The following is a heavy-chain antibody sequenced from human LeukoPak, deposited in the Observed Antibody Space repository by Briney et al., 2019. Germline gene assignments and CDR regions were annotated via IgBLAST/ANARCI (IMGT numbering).Heavy chain of an antibody. CDR3: ARRFSRITMIRGESWFDP. J-gene: IGHJ5*02. D-gene: IGHD3-10*01. CDR1: DYTFTNYG. CDR2: INPHNGNT. V-gene: IGHV1-18*01. Sequence: ASVKVSCKASDYTFTNYGFSWVRQAPGQGLEWMGWINPHNGNTNYAQNLQGRVTMTTDTSTSTVYMELRSLRSDDTAVYYCARRFSRITMIRGESWFDPWGQGTLVIVSS.